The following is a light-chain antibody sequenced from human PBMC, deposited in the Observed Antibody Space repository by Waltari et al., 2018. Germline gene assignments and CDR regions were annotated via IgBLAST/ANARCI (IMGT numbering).Light chain of an antibody. V-gene: IGKV1-39*01. J-gene: IGKJ2*01. Sequence: DIQMTQSPSSLSEPVGARATIPCRASHRISSYLNWYQQKPGKAPNLLIYAASSLQSGVPSRFSGSGSGTDFTLTISSLQPEDFATYYCQQSYSTPYTFGQGTKLEIK. CDR2: AAS. CDR3: QQSYSTPYT. CDR1: HRISSY.